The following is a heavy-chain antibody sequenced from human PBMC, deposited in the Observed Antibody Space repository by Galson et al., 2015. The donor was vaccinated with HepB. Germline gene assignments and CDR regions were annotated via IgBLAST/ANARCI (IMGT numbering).Heavy chain of an antibody. CDR3: AKDGQGTTHYYYYYMDV. Sequence: SLRLSCAASGFTFDDYAMHWVRQAPGKGLEWVSGISWNSGSIGYADSVKGRFTISRDNAKNSLYLQMNSLRAEDTALYYCAKDGQGTTHYYYYYMDVWGKGTTVTVSS. V-gene: IGHV3-9*01. CDR1: GFTFDDYA. J-gene: IGHJ6*03. CDR2: ISWNSGSI. D-gene: IGHD4-11*01.